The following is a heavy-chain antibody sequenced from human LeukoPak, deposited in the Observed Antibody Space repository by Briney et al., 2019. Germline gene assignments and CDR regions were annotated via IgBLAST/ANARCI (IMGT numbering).Heavy chain of an antibody. D-gene: IGHD2-2*01. V-gene: IGHV4-4*02. J-gene: IGHJ5*02. CDR1: GGSISSSNW. Sequence: PSGTLSLTCAVSGGSISSSNWWSWVRQPPGQGLGWFAEIYHSGSTNYNPSLKSRVTISVDKSKNQFSLKLSSVTAADTAVYYCARVGGYQLLWFWFDPWGQGTLVTVSS. CDR2: IYHSGST. CDR3: ARVGGYQLLWFWFDP.